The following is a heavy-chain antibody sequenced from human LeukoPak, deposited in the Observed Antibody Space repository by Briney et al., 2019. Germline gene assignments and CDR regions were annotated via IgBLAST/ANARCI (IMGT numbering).Heavy chain of an antibody. V-gene: IGHV4-59*01. J-gene: IGHJ4*02. Sequence: PSETLSLTCTVSGGSISSYYWSWIRQPPGKGLEWIGYIYYSGSTNYNPSLKSRVTISVDTSKNQFSLKLSSVTAADTAVYYCARSSSSGEFDYRGQGTLVSVSS. D-gene: IGHD6-13*01. CDR1: GGSISSYY. CDR3: ARSSSSGEFDY. CDR2: IYYSGST.